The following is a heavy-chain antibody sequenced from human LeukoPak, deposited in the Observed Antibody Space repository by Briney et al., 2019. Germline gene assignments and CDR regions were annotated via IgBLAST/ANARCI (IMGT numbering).Heavy chain of an antibody. CDR3: AKEGITIFGVNWFDP. D-gene: IGHD3-3*01. J-gene: IGHJ5*02. CDR1: GFTFSSYA. Sequence: GGSLRLSCAASGFTFSSYAMSWVRQAPGEGLEWVSTITDSGTTTFYADSVQGRFTISRDNFKDTMYLQMISLRAEDTAVYYCAKEGITIFGVNWFDPWGQGTLVTVSS. V-gene: IGHV3-23*01. CDR2: ITDSGTTT.